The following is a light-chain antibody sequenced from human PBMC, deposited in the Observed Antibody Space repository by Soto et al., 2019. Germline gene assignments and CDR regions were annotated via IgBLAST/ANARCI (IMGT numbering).Light chain of an antibody. CDR1: QSVSSSY. V-gene: IGKV3-20*01. J-gene: IGKJ1*01. Sequence: EIALTQSPGTLSLSPGERATLSCRASQSVSSSYLAWYQQKPGQAPRLLIYGASSKATGIPDRFSGSGSGTDVTFIISRRQHEDFAVYYCQQDGSSPRTFGQGTKMEIK. CDR3: QQDGSSPRT. CDR2: GAS.